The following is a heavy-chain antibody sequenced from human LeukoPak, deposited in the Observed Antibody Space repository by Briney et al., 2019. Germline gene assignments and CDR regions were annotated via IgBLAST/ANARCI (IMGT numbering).Heavy chain of an antibody. J-gene: IGHJ4*02. CDR3: ARSSFGDYVNN. CDR1: GFTFSSYG. V-gene: IGHV3-30*03. CDR2: ISYDGSNK. D-gene: IGHD3-10*01. Sequence: GRSLRLSCAASGFTFSSYGMHWVRQAPGKGLEWVAVISYDGSNKYYADSVKGRLTISRDNSKNTLYLQMNSLRAEDTAVYYCARSSFGDYVNNWGQGTLVTVSS.